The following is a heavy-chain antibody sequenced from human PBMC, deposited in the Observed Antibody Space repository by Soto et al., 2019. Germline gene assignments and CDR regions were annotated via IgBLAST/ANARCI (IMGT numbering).Heavy chain of an antibody. V-gene: IGHV4-30-4*01. Sequence: PSETLSLTCTVSGGSISSGDYYWSWIRQPPGKGLEWIGYIYYSGSTYYNPSLKSRVTISVDTSKNQFSLKLSSVTAADTAVYYCARVGAYCSSTSCPRNFDYWGQGTLVTVSS. CDR1: GGSISSGDYY. D-gene: IGHD2-2*01. J-gene: IGHJ4*02. CDR2: IYYSGST. CDR3: ARVGAYCSSTSCPRNFDY.